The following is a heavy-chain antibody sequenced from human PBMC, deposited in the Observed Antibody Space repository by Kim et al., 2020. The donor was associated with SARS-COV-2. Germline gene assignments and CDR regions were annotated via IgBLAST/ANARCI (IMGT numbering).Heavy chain of an antibody. D-gene: IGHD3-22*01. CDR2: IYSGGSST. J-gene: IGHJ5*02. CDR1: GFTFSSYA. CDR3: AKAPGYYDSSGYYNWFDP. Sequence: GGSLRLSCAASGFTFSSYAMSWVRQAPGKGLEWVSVIYSGGSSTYYADSVKGRFTISRDNSKSTLYLQMNSLRAEDTAVYYCAKAPGYYDSSGYYNWFDP. V-gene: IGHV3-23*03.